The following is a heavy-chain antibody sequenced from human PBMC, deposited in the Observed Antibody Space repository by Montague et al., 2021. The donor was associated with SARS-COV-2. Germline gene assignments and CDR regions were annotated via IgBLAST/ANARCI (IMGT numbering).Heavy chain of an antibody. V-gene: IGHV4-61*01. J-gene: IGHJ5*02. CDR2: IYYAGST. CDR3: ARMGPSHYCPGGECYSWVGDWFDP. D-gene: IGHD2-8*02. Sequence: TLSLICTVSGGPVSSGIHYWSWIRQAPEKGLEWIGYIYYAGSTNYNPSLQSRVTISVDTSKNQFSLRLTSVTAADTAIYYCARMGPSHYCPGGECYSWVGDWFDPGGQATPVIVSS. CDR1: GGPVSSGIHY.